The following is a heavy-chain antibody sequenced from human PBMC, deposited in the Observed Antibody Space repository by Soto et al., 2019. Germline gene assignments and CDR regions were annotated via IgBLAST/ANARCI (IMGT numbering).Heavy chain of an antibody. CDR1: GGSVSSSGGYS. CDR3: VRDRGGGADIYYKSQRMDI. J-gene: IGHJ6*02. D-gene: IGHD3-10*01. Sequence: ASETLSLTCSVSGGSVSSSGGYSWSWIRQPPGKALEWIGYIYPSGSTSYNPSLKSRVAISLDRSKNRFSLNLRSVTAADTAVYYCVRDRGGGADIYYKSQRMDICGQGTTVTVS. CDR2: IYPSGST. V-gene: IGHV4-30-2*01.